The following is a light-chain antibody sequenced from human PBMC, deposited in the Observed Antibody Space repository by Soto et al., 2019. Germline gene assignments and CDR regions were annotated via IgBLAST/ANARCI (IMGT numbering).Light chain of an antibody. CDR1: QNINSW. Sequence: IQMTQSPSSLSASVGDRVTITCRASQNINSWLAWYQQKPGKAPKLLIYKTSSLESGVPSRFSGSGSGTEFTLTISSLQPDDFATYYCQQLHDYPITFGQGTRLEIK. CDR2: KTS. J-gene: IGKJ5*01. V-gene: IGKV1-5*03. CDR3: QQLHDYPIT.